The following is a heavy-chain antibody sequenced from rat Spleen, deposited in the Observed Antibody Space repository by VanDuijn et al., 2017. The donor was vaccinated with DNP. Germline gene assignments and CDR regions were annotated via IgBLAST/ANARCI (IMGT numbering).Heavy chain of an antibody. D-gene: IGHD1-4*01. CDR3: ARHVLPLRVWDY. CDR1: GFTLSDYY. CDR2: ISYDGGVT. Sequence: EVQLVESGGGLVQPGRSLKLSCSVSGFTLSDYYMAWVRQAPAKGLEWVAYISYDGGVTYYGDSVKGRFTISRANAKSTLYLQMNSLRSEDMATYYCARHVLPLRVWDYWGQGTLVTVSS. J-gene: IGHJ3*01. V-gene: IGHV5-22*01.